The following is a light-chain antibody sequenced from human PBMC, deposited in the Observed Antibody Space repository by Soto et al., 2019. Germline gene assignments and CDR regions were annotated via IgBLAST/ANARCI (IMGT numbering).Light chain of an antibody. J-gene: IGLJ3*02. Sequence: QSALTQPRSVSGSPGQSVTISCTGTSSDVGGYNYVSWYQQYPGKAPKLMIYDVNKWPSGVPDRFSGSKSGTTASLTISGLQAEDEADYYCCSYADSYTWVFGGRTKVTVL. CDR1: SSDVGGYNY. V-gene: IGLV2-11*01. CDR3: CSYADSYTWV. CDR2: DVN.